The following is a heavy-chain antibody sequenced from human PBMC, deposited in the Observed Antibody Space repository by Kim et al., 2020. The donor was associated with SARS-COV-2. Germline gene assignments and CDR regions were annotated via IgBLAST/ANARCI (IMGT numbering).Heavy chain of an antibody. J-gene: IGHJ5*02. CDR3: ARGGGSYYHWFDP. Sequence: CADSVKGRFTIPRDNPENTLYLQMNSLRAEDTAVYYWARGGGSYYHWFDPWGQGTLVTVSS. V-gene: IGHV3-30*01. D-gene: IGHD1-26*01.